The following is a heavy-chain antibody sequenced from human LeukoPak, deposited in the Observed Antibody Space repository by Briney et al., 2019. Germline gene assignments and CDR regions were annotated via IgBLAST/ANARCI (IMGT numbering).Heavy chain of an antibody. Sequence: PGGSLRLSCVASGFNFYGFTMNWVRQAPGKGLEWVSYISTGGSTIYYRDSVKGRFTISRDNDKNTLFLQMNHLTADDTAVYYCATTTSSGWVPFDYWGQGTLVAVSS. CDR3: ATTTSSGWVPFDY. CDR1: GFNFYGFT. D-gene: IGHD6-25*01. J-gene: IGHJ4*02. V-gene: IGHV3-48*01. CDR2: ISTGGSTI.